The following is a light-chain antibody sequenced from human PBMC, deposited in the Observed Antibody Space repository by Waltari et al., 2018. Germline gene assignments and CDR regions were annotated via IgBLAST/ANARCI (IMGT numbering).Light chain of an antibody. CDR1: DSDVGAYDF. CDR2: EVS. Sequence: QSALTQPASVSGSPGQSITISCSGTDSDVGAYDFVSWYQQHPGKAPHLIIYEVSNRSSGISKRFSASKSGNTASLTVSGRQAEDEADYYCSSYTTSSAPGVFGTGTRVTVL. V-gene: IGLV2-14*01. CDR3: SSYTTSSAPGV. J-gene: IGLJ1*01.